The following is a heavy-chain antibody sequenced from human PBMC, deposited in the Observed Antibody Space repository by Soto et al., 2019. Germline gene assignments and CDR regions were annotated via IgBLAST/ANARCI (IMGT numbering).Heavy chain of an antibody. Sequence: QVQLVQSGAEVKKPGSSVKVSCKASGGTFSSYAISWVRQAPGQGLEWMGGIIPIFGTANYAQKFQGRVTITADKSPSTAYMELSSLRSEDTAVYYCARDGYSYGYFYYYGMDVWGQGTTVTVSS. V-gene: IGHV1-69*06. CDR2: IIPIFGTA. D-gene: IGHD5-18*01. CDR3: ARDGYSYGYFYYYGMDV. CDR1: GGTFSSYA. J-gene: IGHJ6*02.